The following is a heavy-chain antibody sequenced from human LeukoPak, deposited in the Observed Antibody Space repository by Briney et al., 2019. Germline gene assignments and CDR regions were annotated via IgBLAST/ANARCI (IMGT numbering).Heavy chain of an antibody. J-gene: IGHJ4*02. CDR1: GFTFSSYE. V-gene: IGHV3-48*01. Sequence: GGSLRLSCGVSGFTFSSYEMNWVRQAPGKGLEWVSCISSSSSTIYYADSVKGRFTISRDNAKNSLYLQMNSLRAEDTAVYYCARSYGIDYWGQGTLVTVSS. CDR3: ARSYGIDY. D-gene: IGHD3-10*01. CDR2: ISSSSSTI.